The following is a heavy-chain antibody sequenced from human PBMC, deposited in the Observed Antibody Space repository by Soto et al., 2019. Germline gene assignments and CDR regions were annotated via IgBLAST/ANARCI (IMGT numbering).Heavy chain of an antibody. CDR3: ARIIGSTNYYFDY. J-gene: IGHJ4*02. Sequence: SQTLSLTCAISGDSVSSNSAAWNWIRLSPSRGLEWLARTYYRSRWYNDYAVSVRSRITVNPDTSKNQFSLKLSSVTAADTAVYYCARIIGSTNYYFDYWGQGTLVTVSS. CDR1: GDSVSSNSAA. CDR2: TYYRSRWYN. V-gene: IGHV6-1*01. D-gene: IGHD2-2*01.